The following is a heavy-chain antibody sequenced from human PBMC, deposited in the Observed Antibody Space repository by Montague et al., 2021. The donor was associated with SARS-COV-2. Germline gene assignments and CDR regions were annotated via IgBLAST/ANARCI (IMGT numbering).Heavy chain of an antibody. CDR3: ARQVGTMIVVVIIKLRYYFDY. J-gene: IGHJ4*02. CDR2: IYYSGST. D-gene: IGHD3-22*01. V-gene: IGHV4-39*01. CDR1: GGSISSSSYY. Sequence: SETLSLTCTVSGGSISSSSYYWGWIRQPPGKGLEWIGSIYYSGSTYYNPSLKSRVTISVDTSKNQFSLKLSSVTAADTAVYYCARQVGTMIVVVIIKLRYYFDYWGPGTLVTVSS.